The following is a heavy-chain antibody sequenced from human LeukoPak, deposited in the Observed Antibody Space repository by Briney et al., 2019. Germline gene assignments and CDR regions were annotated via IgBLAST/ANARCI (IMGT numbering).Heavy chain of an antibody. J-gene: IGHJ4*02. CDR2: IYYIGST. D-gene: IGHD4-11*01. Sequence: NPSETLSLTCTVSGGSISSYYWSWVRQPPGKGLEWIGCIYYIGSTNYNPSLKSRVTISLDTSKNQFSLKLSSVTAADTAVYYCARHGGAYSFDYWDQGTLVTVSS. CDR3: ARHGGAYSFDY. CDR1: GGSISSYY. V-gene: IGHV4-59*08.